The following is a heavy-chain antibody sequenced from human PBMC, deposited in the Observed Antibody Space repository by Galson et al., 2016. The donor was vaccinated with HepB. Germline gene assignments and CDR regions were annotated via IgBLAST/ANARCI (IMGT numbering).Heavy chain of an antibody. V-gene: IGHV3-30*18. CDR2: ISHEGANK. Sequence: SLRLSCAVRGFTFENYGMHWVRQAPGEGPEWLSLISHEGANKYYADSVKGRFTISRDNSENTLYLQMNSLRPEDTAVYYCAKVSDYHDSSGLFDYWGQGTQVTVSS. CDR1: GFTFENYG. J-gene: IGHJ4*02. D-gene: IGHD3-22*01. CDR3: AKVSDYHDSSGLFDY.